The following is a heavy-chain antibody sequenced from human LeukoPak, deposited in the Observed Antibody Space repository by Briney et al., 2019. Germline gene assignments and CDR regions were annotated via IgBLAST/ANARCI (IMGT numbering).Heavy chain of an antibody. Sequence: PGGSLRLSCAASGFTFSNFAMNWVRQAPGKGLEWVAFISYDGSIKSYADSVKGRFAVSRDNSKNTLYLQMNSLRPEDTAFYYCAKSYDNGWYVCDYWGQGILVTVSS. J-gene: IGHJ4*02. CDR1: GFTFSNFA. D-gene: IGHD6-19*01. CDR2: ISYDGSIK. CDR3: AKSYDNGWYVCDY. V-gene: IGHV3-30*09.